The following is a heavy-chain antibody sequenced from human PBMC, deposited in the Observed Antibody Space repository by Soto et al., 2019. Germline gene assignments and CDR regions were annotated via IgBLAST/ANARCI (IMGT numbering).Heavy chain of an antibody. CDR2: MNPNSGNT. CDR3: ARRESNVLLWFGELKAFDI. J-gene: IGHJ3*02. CDR1: GYTFTSYD. V-gene: IGHV1-8*01. Sequence: DSVKVSCKASGYTFTSYDINWVRQATGQGLEWMGWMNPNSGNTGYAQKFQGRVTMTRNTSISTAYMELSSLRSEDTAVYYCARRESNVLLWFGELKAFDIWGQGTMVTVSS. D-gene: IGHD3-10*01.